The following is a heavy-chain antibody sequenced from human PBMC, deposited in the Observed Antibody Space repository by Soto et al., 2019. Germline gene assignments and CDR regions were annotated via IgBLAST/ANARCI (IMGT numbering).Heavy chain of an antibody. Sequence: VQLQPWCAGLLKPSETLSITCAVYGGSFSGYYWSWLSQPPGKGLEWIGAINHRGSTNYNPSLKSRVTISVDTSKNQFSLKLSSVTAADTAVYYCARGGGYCSSTSCYPYYDMDVWGQGTTVTVSS. D-gene: IGHD2-2*01. CDR2: INHRGST. CDR3: ARGGGYCSSTSCYPYYDMDV. CDR1: GGSFSGYY. J-gene: IGHJ6*02. V-gene: IGHV4-34*01.